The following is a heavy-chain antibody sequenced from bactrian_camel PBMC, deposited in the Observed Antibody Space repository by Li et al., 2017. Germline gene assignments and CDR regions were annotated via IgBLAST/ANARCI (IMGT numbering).Heavy chain of an antibody. CDR1: GYTSIAYID. J-gene: IGHJ6*01. Sequence: HVQLVESGGASVQAGGSLRLSCEASGYTSIAYIDMGWFRQAPGKEREGVAAVGLPGATYYADSVKGRFTISRESAKNILYLQMNSLRPEDTAMYYCAAHYLCDRDLGPWVDEVWARGKDNFAYWGQGTQVTVS. CDR2: VGLPGAT. CDR3: AAHYLCDRDLGPWVDEVWARGKDNFAY. D-gene: IGHD2*01. V-gene: IGHV3S55*01.